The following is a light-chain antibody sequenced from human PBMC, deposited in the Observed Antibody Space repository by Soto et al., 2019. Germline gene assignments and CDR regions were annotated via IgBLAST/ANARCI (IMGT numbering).Light chain of an antibody. CDR2: DAS. Sequence: EVVWTQSPGTLSLSPGERATLSCRASQSVSSYLAWYQQKPGQAPRLLIYDASTRATGISARFSGSGSGTDFTLTISSLEPEDFAVYYCQQRSNWPVTFGQGTKVDIK. V-gene: IGKV3-11*01. J-gene: IGKJ1*01. CDR3: QQRSNWPVT. CDR1: QSVSSY.